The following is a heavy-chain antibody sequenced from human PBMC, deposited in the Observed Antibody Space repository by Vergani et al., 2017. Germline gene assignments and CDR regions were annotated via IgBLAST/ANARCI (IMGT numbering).Heavy chain of an antibody. J-gene: IGHJ4*02. Sequence: EVQLVESGGGLVKPGGSLRLSCAASGFTFSSYSMNWVRQAPGKGLEWVSSISSSSSYIYYADSVKGRFTISRDNAKNTLYLQMNSLRAEDTAVYYCAKAMYYYDSSGPLDYWGQGTLVTVSS. D-gene: IGHD3-22*01. CDR2: ISSSSSYI. CDR3: AKAMYYYDSSGPLDY. V-gene: IGHV3-21*04. CDR1: GFTFSSYS.